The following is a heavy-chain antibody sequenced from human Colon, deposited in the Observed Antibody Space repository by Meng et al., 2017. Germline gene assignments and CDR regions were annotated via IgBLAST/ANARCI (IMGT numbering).Heavy chain of an antibody. D-gene: IGHD4-17*01. Sequence: QASGPYLGTPSQTLSPPCTVSGRPITRGYYYWSGTRQPPGKGLEWIGYIYYSGSTYSNASLKSRVTISIDRSKNQFSLKLSSVTAADTAVYYCARDRKHYGERGWFDPWGQGTLVTVSS. CDR2: IYYSGST. CDR1: GRPITRGYYY. V-gene: IGHV4-30-4*01. CDR3: ARDRKHYGERGWFDP. J-gene: IGHJ5*02.